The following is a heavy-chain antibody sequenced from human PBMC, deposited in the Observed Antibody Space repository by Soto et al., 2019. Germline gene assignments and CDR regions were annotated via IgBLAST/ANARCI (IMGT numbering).Heavy chain of an antibody. D-gene: IGHD6-19*01. CDR3: ALTLAVAAFDY. CDR2: ISVGGDST. V-gene: IGHV3-23*01. Sequence: GVSLRLSCAASGFTFGSHAMSWVRQAPGKGLEWVSVISVGGDSTYFADSVKGRFTISRDNSKNTLYLQLSSLRAEDTALYYCALTLAVAAFDYWGPGTLVTVSS. CDR1: GFTFGSHA. J-gene: IGHJ4*02.